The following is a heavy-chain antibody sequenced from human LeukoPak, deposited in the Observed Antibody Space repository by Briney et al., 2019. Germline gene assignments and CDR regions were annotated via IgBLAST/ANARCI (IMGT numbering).Heavy chain of an antibody. CDR1: GFTFSSYG. CDR3: AKSVAAAPFTFNI. V-gene: IGHV3-30*02. J-gene: IGHJ3*02. D-gene: IGHD6-13*01. CDR2: IRYDGSNK. Sequence: LGGSLRLSCAASGFTFSSYGMHWVRQAPGKGLEWVAFIRYDGSNKYNADSVKGRFTISRDNSKNTLYLQMNSLRAEDTAVYYCAKSVAAAPFTFNIWGQGTMVTVSS.